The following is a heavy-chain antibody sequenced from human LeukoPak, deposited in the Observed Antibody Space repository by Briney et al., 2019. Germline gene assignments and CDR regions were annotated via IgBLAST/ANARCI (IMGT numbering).Heavy chain of an antibody. V-gene: IGHV1-24*01. J-gene: IGHJ3*02. CDR3: ARHTTGYNSPRDSFNI. CDR1: GYTLTELS. CDR2: FDPEDGET. Sequence: ASVKVSCKVSGYTLTELSMHWVRQAPGKGLEWMGGFDPEDGETIYAQKFQGRVTMTRDVSTSTVYMELNSLRSEDTAVYYCARHTTGYNSPRDSFNIWGQGTMVTVSS. D-gene: IGHD1-1*01.